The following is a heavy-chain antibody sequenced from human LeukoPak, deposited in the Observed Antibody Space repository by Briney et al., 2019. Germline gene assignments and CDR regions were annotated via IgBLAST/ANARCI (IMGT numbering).Heavy chain of an antibody. J-gene: IGHJ4*02. CDR2: IKQDGSEK. Sequence: GGSLRLSCAASGFTFSNYWMSWVRQAPGKGLEWVANIKQDGSEKYYVDSVKGRFTISRDNAKNSLYLQMNSLRAEDTAVYYCARVVVVPEDWGQGTLVTVSS. CDR1: GFTFSNYW. CDR3: ARVVVVPED. D-gene: IGHD2-2*01. V-gene: IGHV3-7*01.